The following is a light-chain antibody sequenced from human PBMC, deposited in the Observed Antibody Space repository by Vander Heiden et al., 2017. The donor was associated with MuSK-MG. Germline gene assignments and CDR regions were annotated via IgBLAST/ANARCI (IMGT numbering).Light chain of an antibody. CDR3: QQRSNWPLT. J-gene: IGKJ4*01. CDR2: DAS. Sequence: EIVLTQSPATLSLSPGEGATLSCRASQSVSSYLAWYQQKPGQAPRLLIYDASNRATGIPARFSGSGSGTDFTLTISSLDPEDFAVYYCQQRSNWPLTFGGWTKVEIK. CDR1: QSVSSY. V-gene: IGKV3-11*01.